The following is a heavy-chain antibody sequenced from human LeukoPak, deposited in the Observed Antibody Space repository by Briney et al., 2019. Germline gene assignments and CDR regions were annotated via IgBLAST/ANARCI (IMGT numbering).Heavy chain of an antibody. D-gene: IGHD2-2*01. CDR2: INPNSGGT. J-gene: IGHJ5*02. V-gene: IGHV1-2*04. Sequence: ASVKVSCKASGYTFTGYYMHWVRQAPGQGLEWMGWINPNSGGTNYAQKFQGWVTMTRDTSISTAYMELSRLRSDDTAVYYCARDLLGYCSSTSCPGWFDPWAQGTLVTVSS. CDR1: GYTFTGYY. CDR3: ARDLLGYCSSTSCPGWFDP.